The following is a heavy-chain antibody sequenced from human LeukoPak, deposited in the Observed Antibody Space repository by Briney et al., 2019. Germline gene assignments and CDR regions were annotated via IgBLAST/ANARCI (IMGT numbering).Heavy chain of an antibody. CDR1: GGSISSGDYY. CDR2: IYYSGST. V-gene: IGHV4-30-4*01. D-gene: IGHD6-19*01. J-gene: IGHJ4*02. Sequence: PSQTLSLTCTVSGGSISSGDYYWSWIRQPPGKGLEWIGYIYYSGSTYYNPSLESRVTISVDTSKNQFSLKLSSVTAADTAVYYCARGKGLENYFDYWGQGTLVTVSS. CDR3: ARGKGLENYFDY.